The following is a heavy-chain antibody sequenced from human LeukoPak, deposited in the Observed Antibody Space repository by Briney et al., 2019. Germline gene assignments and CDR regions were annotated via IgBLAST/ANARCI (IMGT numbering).Heavy chain of an antibody. V-gene: IGHV3-23*01. CDR3: ARARYVSAWYAFDI. CDR1: EFTFSNFA. Sequence: PGGSLRLSCAASEFTFSNFAMSWVRQAPGKGLEWVSTISGSGDNTYYADSVKGRFTISRDNSKNTLSLHMNTLRAEDTAVYYCARARYVSAWYAFDIWGQGTMVTVSS. CDR2: ISGSGDNT. J-gene: IGHJ3*02. D-gene: IGHD6-19*01.